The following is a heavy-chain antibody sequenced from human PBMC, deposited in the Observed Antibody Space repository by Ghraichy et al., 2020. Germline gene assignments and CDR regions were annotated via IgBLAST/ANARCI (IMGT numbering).Heavy chain of an antibody. V-gene: IGHV4-39*01. CDR1: GGSLSSSIYY. D-gene: IGHD3-3*01. Sequence: SATLSLTCTFSGGSLSSSIYYCVWIRQPPGKGLEWIVRIYYSGFTYYYPSLKSRVTISVDTSQNQLSLKLSSVTAADTAVYYCARRHSSAYYDFWSGYPPFDYWGQGTLVTVSS. CDR2: IYYSGFT. CDR3: ARRHSSAYYDFWSGYPPFDY. J-gene: IGHJ4*02.